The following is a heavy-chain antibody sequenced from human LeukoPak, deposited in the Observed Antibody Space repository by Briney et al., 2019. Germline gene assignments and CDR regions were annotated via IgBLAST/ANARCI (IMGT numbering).Heavy chain of an antibody. D-gene: IGHD4-23*01. CDR3: ARGVGANSGDY. V-gene: IGHV1-18*01. CDR1: GYTFTSYG. Sequence: ASVKVSCKASGYTFTSYGISWVRQAPGQGLEWMGWISSYNGNTNYAQKLQGRVTMTSDASTSTVYVELSSLRSEDTAVYYCARGVGANSGDYWGQGTLVTVSS. J-gene: IGHJ4*02. CDR2: ISSYNGNT.